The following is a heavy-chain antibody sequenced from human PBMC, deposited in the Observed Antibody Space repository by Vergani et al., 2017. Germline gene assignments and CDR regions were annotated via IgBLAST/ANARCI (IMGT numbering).Heavy chain of an antibody. CDR1: GTSISGSSDY. V-gene: IGHV4-39*01. CDR2: IFYTGTS. Sequence: QLQLPESGPGLLKPSETLSLTCSVSGTSISGSSDYWGWIRQPPGKGLEWIGSIFYTGTSYYNPSLESRATNSVDTSKNQFSLKLKSVTAADTAVYYCARGEYYDSSGYYPFDYWGQGTLVTVSS. CDR3: ARGEYYDSSGYYPFDY. J-gene: IGHJ4*02. D-gene: IGHD3-22*01.